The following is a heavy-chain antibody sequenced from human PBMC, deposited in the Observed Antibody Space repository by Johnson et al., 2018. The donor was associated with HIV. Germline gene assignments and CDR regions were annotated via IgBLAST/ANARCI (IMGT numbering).Heavy chain of an antibody. V-gene: IGHV3-66*02. Sequence: VYLVESGGGLVKPGGSLRLSCAASRFTVSSNYMSWVRQAPGRGLEWVSVIYSGGSTYYADSVKGRFTISRDNSKNTLYLQMNSLRTEDTAVYFCASEASFAPRPETAFDVWGQGTKVTVSS. CDR1: RFTVSSNY. CDR3: ASEASFAPRPETAFDV. J-gene: IGHJ3*01. D-gene: IGHD2/OR15-2a*01. CDR2: IYSGGST.